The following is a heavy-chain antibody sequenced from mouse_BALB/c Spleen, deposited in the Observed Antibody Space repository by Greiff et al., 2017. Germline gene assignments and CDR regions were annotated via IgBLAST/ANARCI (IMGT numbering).Heavy chain of an antibody. D-gene: IGHD1-1*01. CDR2: IYPGNSDT. Sequence: VQLKQSGTVLARPGASVKMSCKASGYSFTSYWMHWVKQRPGQGLEWIGAIYPGNSDTSYNQKFKGKAKLTAVTSASTAYMELSSLTNEDSAVYYCTRSRDYYGRGAMDYWGQGTSVTVSS. CDR3: TRSRDYYGRGAMDY. V-gene: IGHV1-5*01. J-gene: IGHJ4*01. CDR1: GYSFTSYW.